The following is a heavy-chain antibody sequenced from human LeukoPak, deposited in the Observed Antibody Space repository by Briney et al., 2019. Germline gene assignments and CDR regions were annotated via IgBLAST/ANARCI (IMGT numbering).Heavy chain of an antibody. J-gene: IGHJ3*02. CDR2: MNPNSGNT. D-gene: IGHD2-2*01. CDR1: GYTFTSYD. CDR3: ARGGSPVVPAAIRAFDI. Sequence: GASVKVSCKASGYTFTSYDINWVRQATGQGLEWMGWMNPNSGNTGYAQKFQGRVTSTRNTSISTAYMELSSLRSEDTAVYYCARGGSPVVPAAIRAFDIWGQGTMVTVSS. V-gene: IGHV1-8*03.